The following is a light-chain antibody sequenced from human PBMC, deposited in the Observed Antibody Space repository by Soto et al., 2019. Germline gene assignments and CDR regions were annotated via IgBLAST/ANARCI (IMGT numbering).Light chain of an antibody. CDR3: QQYNNWPTWT. J-gene: IGKJ1*01. Sequence: EIVLTQSPATLSVSPGERATLSCRASQSVSSNLAWYQQTPGQPPRLLIYDASTRATGITARFSGSGSGTEFTLTISSLQSEDFAVYYCQQYNNWPTWTFGQGTKVDIK. CDR1: QSVSSN. CDR2: DAS. V-gene: IGKV3-15*01.